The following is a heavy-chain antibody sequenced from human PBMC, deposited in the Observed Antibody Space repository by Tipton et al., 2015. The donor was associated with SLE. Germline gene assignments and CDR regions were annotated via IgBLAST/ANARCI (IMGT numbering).Heavy chain of an antibody. CDR2: INHSGST. D-gene: IGHD2-2*01. V-gene: IGHV4-34*01. CDR3: ARRIYCSSTSCYFDAFDI. Sequence: TLSLTCAVYGGSFSGYYWSWIRQPPGKGLEWIGEINHSGSTNCNPSLKSRVTISVDTSKNQFSLKLSSVTAADTAVYYCARRIYCSSTSCYFDAFDIWGQGTMVTVSS. CDR1: GGSFSGYY. J-gene: IGHJ3*02.